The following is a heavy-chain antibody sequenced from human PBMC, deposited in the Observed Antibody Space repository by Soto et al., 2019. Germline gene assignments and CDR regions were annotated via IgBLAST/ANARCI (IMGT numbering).Heavy chain of an antibody. J-gene: IGHJ4*02. D-gene: IGHD1-26*01. CDR1: GLTFSDYW. CDR2: IRQDESEK. V-gene: IGHV3-7*03. Sequence: EVQLVESGGGLVRPGGSLRLSCAVSGLTFSDYWMSWVRQAPGKGLEWVANIRQDESEKNYADSVKGRFTISRDNAKSSVYLQMNSLRAEDTAVYYCTNDKFSGSYYVRGLTYYFEYWGQGTLVTVSS. CDR3: TNDKFSGSYYVRGLTYYFEY.